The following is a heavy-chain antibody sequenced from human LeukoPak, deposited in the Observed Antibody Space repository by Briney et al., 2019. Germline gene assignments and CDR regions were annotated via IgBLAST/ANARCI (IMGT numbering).Heavy chain of an antibody. Sequence: GGSLRLSCAASGFTFSIYGMHWVRQSPGKGLEWVAVIWNDGSNKYYADSVRGRFTTSRDNSKNTLFLQMNSLGAEDTAVYYCARASGSYDYWGQGTLVTVSS. CDR1: GFTFSIYG. J-gene: IGHJ4*02. V-gene: IGHV3-33*01. CDR2: IWNDGSNK. CDR3: ARASGSYDY. D-gene: IGHD1-26*01.